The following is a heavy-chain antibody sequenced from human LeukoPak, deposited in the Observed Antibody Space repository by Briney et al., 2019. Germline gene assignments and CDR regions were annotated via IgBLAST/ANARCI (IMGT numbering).Heavy chain of an antibody. V-gene: IGHV3-30*02. Sequence: PGGSLRLSCAASGFTFSSYGMHWVRQAPGKGLEWVAFIRYDGSNKYYADSVKGRFTISRDNSKNTLYLQMNSLRAEDTAVYYCAKDIHRRAARSFVDYWGQGTLVTVSS. CDR2: IRYDGSNK. CDR1: GFTFSSYG. J-gene: IGHJ4*02. D-gene: IGHD6-6*01. CDR3: AKDIHRRAARSFVDY.